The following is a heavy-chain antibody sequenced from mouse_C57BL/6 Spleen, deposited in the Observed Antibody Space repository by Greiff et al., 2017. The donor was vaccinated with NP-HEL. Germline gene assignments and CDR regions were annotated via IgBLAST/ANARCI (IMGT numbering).Heavy chain of an antibody. Sequence: VQVVESGAELVKPGASVKLSCKASGYTFTSYWMHWVKQRPGQGLEWIGMIHPNSGSTNYNEKFKSKATLTVDKSSSTAYMQLSSLTSEDSAVYYCARADVFFAYWGQGTLVTVSA. CDR3: ARADVFFAY. CDR2: IHPNSGST. J-gene: IGHJ3*01. CDR1: GYTFTSYW. V-gene: IGHV1-64*01.